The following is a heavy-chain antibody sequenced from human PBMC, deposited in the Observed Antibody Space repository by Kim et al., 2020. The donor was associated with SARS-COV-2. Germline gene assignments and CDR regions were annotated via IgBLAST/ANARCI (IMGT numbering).Heavy chain of an antibody. J-gene: IGHJ4*02. CDR2: ISASGGST. CDR1: GFIFSSYD. CDR3: AKDAARVGVYPTFDW. V-gene: IGHV3-23*01. Sequence: GGSLRLSCAGSGFIFSSYDVNWVRQAPGKGLEWVSCISASGGSTYYADSVKGRFTISRDNSNNTLYLQMNSLGAGDTAVYYCAKDAARVGVYPTFDWWGQGTLVTVSS. D-gene: IGHD1-26*01.